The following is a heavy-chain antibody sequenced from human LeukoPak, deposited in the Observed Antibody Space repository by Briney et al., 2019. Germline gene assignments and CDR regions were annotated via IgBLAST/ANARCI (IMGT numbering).Heavy chain of an antibody. CDR1: RFTFSSYG. CDR2: ISYDGSNK. Sequence: GGSLRLSCAASRFTFSSYGMHWVRQAPGKGLEWVAVISYDGSNKYYADSVKGRFTISRDNAKNTLLLQMRNLRAEDTAVYYCAKEGDSSGSLYKYKTYYGMDVWGQGTTVTVSS. CDR3: AKEGDSSGSLYKYKTYYGMDV. V-gene: IGHV3-30*18. D-gene: IGHD3-22*01. J-gene: IGHJ6*02.